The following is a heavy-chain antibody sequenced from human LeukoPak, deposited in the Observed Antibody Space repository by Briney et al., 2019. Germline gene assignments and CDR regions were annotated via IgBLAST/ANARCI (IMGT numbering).Heavy chain of an antibody. V-gene: IGHV4-59*12. CDR2: IYYSGST. J-gene: IGHJ4*02. D-gene: IGHD1-26*01. CDR3: ARFSPRAMGNYLDF. Sequence: ASETLSLTCTVSGGSISGYYWSWIRRPPGKGLEWIAYIYYSGSTNYNPSLKSRVTISVDTSKKQFSLNLSSVTAADTAVYYCARFSPRAMGNYLDFWGQGTLVTVSS. CDR1: GGSISGYY.